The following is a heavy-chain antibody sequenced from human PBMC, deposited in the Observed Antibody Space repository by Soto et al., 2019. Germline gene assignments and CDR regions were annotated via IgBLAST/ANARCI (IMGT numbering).Heavy chain of an antibody. CDR1: GYSFTIYY. D-gene: IGHD2-15*01. V-gene: IGHV1-46*01. CDR3: ARDLRYSSGGSRPYSYYGMDI. J-gene: IGHJ6*02. CDR2: INPSGGST. Sequence: GASVKVSCKTSGYSFTIYYIQWVRQAPGQGLEWMGIINPSGGSTTYAQRFQGRVTMTRDTSTSTVSMELSSLRSEDTAVYYCARDLRYSSGGSRPYSYYGMDIWGQGTTVTVSS.